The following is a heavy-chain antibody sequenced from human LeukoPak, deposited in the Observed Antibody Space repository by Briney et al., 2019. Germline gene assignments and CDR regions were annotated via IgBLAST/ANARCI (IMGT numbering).Heavy chain of an antibody. CDR3: ARGGSRVVTYGNFDY. Sequence: ASVKVSCKASGYIFASYGITWVRQAPGQGLERMGWISIYNGDTDYAQKLQGRITMTIETSTSTAYMELRSLRSDDTAVYYCARGGSRVVTYGNFDYWGQGTLVTVSS. CDR2: ISIYNGDT. D-gene: IGHD2-21*02. J-gene: IGHJ4*02. V-gene: IGHV1-18*01. CDR1: GYIFASYG.